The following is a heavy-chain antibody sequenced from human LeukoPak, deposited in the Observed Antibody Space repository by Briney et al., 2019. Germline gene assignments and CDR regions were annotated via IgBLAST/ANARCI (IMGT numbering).Heavy chain of an antibody. CDR1: GFTFSSYG. CDR2: IWYDGSNK. CDR3: ARGRYYYETSGYVDY. Sequence: GGSLRLSCAASGFTFSSYGMHWVRQAPGKGLEWVAVIWYDGSNKYYADSVKGRFTISRDNSKNTLYLQMNSLRAEDTAVYYCARGRYYYETSGYVDYWGQGTLVTVSS. J-gene: IGHJ4*02. D-gene: IGHD3-22*01. V-gene: IGHV3-33*01.